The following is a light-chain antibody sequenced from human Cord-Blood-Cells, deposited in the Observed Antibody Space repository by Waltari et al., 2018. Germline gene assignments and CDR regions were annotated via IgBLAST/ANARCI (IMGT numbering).Light chain of an antibody. V-gene: IGLV2-23*01. Sequence: QSALTQPASVSGSPGQSITISCTGTSSDVGSYNLVSWYQQHPGKAPKLMIYEGSKRPPGVSNRFSGSKSGKTASLTISGVQAEDEADYYCCSYAGSSTWVFGGGTKLTVL. J-gene: IGLJ3*02. CDR2: EGS. CDR1: SSDVGSYNL. CDR3: CSYAGSSTWV.